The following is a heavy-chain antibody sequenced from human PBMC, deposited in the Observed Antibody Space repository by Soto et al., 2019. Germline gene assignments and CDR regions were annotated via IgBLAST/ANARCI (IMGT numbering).Heavy chain of an antibody. CDR1: GFTFSSYG. CDR3: VGCSGGSCSTHGIDY. Sequence: GGSLRLSCAASGFTFSSYGMHWVRQAPGKGLEWVAVIWYDGSNKYYADSVKGRFTISRDNSKNTLYLQMNSLRAEDTAVYYCVGCSGGSCSTHGIDYWGQGTLVTVSS. V-gene: IGHV3-33*01. CDR2: IWYDGSNK. J-gene: IGHJ4*02. D-gene: IGHD2-15*01.